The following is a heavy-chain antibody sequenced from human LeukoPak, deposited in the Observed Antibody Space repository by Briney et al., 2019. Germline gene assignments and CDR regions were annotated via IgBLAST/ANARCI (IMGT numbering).Heavy chain of an antibody. CDR3: ARDQAVPGTSFDY. Sequence: GGSLRLSCAASGFTFTTYWMSWVRQAPGKGLELVANIKGDGSGSYYADSVKGRFTLTRDNAKNSVNLQMNSLRAEDTAVYYCARDQAVPGTSFDYWGQGTLVTVSS. D-gene: IGHD6-19*01. CDR2: IKGDGSGS. V-gene: IGHV3-7*01. J-gene: IGHJ4*02. CDR1: GFTFTTYW.